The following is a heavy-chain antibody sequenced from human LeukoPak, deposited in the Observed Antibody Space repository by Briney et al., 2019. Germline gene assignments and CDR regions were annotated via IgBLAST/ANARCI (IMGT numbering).Heavy chain of an antibody. D-gene: IGHD6-13*01. CDR2: IYYSGST. Sequence: PSETLSLTCTVSGGSISSYYWSWLRQPPGKGLEWIGYIYYSGSTNYNPSLKSRVTISVDTSKNQFSLKLSSVTAADTAVYYCARYQTPIAAAGSRYAFDVWGQGTMVTVSS. J-gene: IGHJ3*01. V-gene: IGHV4-59*01. CDR1: GGSISSYY. CDR3: ARYQTPIAAAGSRYAFDV.